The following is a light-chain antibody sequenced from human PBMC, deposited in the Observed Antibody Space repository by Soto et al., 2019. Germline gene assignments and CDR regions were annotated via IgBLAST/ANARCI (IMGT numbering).Light chain of an antibody. CDR2: KAS. Sequence: DIQMTQSPSTLSASVGDRVTITCRASQSISSWLAWYQQKPGKAPKLLIYKASSLESGVPSRFSGSGSGTEFTLTISSLQPDDFATYYCQQYNSYWTFRQGTKVDIX. V-gene: IGKV1-5*03. J-gene: IGKJ1*01. CDR3: QQYNSYWT. CDR1: QSISSW.